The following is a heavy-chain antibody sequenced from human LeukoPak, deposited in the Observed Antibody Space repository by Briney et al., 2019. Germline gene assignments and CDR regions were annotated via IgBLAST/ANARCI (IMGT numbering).Heavy chain of an antibody. Sequence: GGSLRLSCAASGFTFSSYRMHWVPQAPGKGLVWVSRINSDGSSTSYADSVKGRFTISRDNAKNTLYLQMNSLRAEDTAVYYCAAGCGDCLYYYYYGMDGWGQGTTVTAS. V-gene: IGHV3-74*01. J-gene: IGHJ6*02. CDR2: INSDGSST. CDR3: AAGCGDCLYYYYYGMDG. CDR1: GFTFSSYR. D-gene: IGHD2-21*02.